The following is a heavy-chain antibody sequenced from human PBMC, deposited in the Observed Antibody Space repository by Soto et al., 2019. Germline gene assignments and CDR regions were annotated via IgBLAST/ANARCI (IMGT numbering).Heavy chain of an antibody. J-gene: IGHJ6*02. CDR2: INSDGSST. Sequence: GGSLRLSCAASGFTFSSYWMHWVRQAPGKGLVWVSRINSDGSSTSYADSVKGRFTISRDNAKNTLYLQMNSLRAEDTAVYYCAXDRVVVAATIYYYGMDVWGQGTTVTVSS. CDR1: GFTFSSYW. V-gene: IGHV3-74*01. CDR3: AXDRVVVAATIYYYGMDV. D-gene: IGHD2-15*01.